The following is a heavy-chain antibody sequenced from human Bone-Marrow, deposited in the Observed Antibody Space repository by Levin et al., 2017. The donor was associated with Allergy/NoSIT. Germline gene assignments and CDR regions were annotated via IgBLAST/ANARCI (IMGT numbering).Heavy chain of an antibody. CDR3: ASDIVVRGSKAMDV. V-gene: IGHV7-4-1*02. D-gene: IGHD3-22*01. CDR2: ISTNTGIP. J-gene: IGHJ6*02. CDR1: GYTFTNYA. Sequence: GESLKISCKASGYTFTNYAVNWLRQAPGQGPEWMGWISTNTGIPRYAQGFRGRFVFSLDTSANTANLQISSLKAEDTAIYYCASDIVVRGSKAMDVWGQGTTVTVSS.